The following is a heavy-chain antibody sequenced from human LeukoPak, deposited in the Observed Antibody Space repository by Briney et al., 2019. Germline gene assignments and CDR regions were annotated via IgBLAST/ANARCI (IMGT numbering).Heavy chain of an antibody. CDR3: ARGRGHYYDSSGYYGRVLDY. Sequence: PSETLSLTCTVSGGSISSYYWSWIRQPPGKGLEWIGYIYYSGSTNYNPSLKSRVTISVDTSKNQFSLKLSSVTAADTAVYYCARGRGHYYDSSGYYGRVLDYWGQGTLVTVSS. CDR1: GGSISSYY. J-gene: IGHJ4*02. CDR2: IYYSGST. D-gene: IGHD3-22*01. V-gene: IGHV4-59*12.